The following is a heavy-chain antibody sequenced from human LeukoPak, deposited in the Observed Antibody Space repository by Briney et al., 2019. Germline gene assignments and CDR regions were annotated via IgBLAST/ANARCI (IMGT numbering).Heavy chain of an antibody. J-gene: IGHJ4*02. CDR2: ISGSGGST. V-gene: IGHV3-23*01. Sequence: GGSLRLSCVASGFTFDDYGMSWVRQAPGKGLEWVSAISGSGGSTYYADSVKGRFTISRDNSKNTLYLQMNSLRAEDTAVYYCARWSGDYKFDYWGQGTLVTVSS. D-gene: IGHD3-3*01. CDR3: ARWSGDYKFDY. CDR1: GFTFDDYG.